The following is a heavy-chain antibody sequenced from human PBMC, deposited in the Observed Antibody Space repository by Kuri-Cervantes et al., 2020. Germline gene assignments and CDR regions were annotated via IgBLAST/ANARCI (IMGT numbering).Heavy chain of an antibody. J-gene: IGHJ3*02. V-gene: IGHV3-23*01. D-gene: IGHD2-8*01. CDR3: AKIMLYDRDAFDI. CDR1: GFTVSSYA. Sequence: GESLKISCAASGFTVSSYAMSWVRQAPGKGLEWVSAISGSGGSTYYADSVQGRFTISRDNSKNTLYLQMNSLRAEDTAVYYCAKIMLYDRDAFDIWGQGTMVTVSS. CDR2: ISGSGGST.